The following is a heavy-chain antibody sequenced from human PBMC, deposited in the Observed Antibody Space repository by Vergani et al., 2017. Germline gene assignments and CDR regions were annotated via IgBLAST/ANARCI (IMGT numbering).Heavy chain of an antibody. Sequence: VQLVESGGGLVQPGRSLRLSCAASGFTFSSYAMHWVRQAPGKGLEWVAVISYDGSNKYYADSVKGRFTISRDNSKNTLYLQMNSLRAEDTAVYYCARDKRRFGGNYYYYMDVWGKGP. J-gene: IGHJ6*03. CDR3: ARDKRRFGGNYYYYMDV. CDR2: ISYDGSNK. D-gene: IGHD3-10*01. CDR1: GFTFSSYA. V-gene: IGHV3-30*01.